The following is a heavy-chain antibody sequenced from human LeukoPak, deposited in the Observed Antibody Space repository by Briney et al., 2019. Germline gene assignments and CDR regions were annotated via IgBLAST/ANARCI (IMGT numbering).Heavy chain of an antibody. V-gene: IGHV4-61*02. J-gene: IGHJ6*03. CDR3: ARDNPAVTTHSHYYYYYMDV. CDR1: GGSISRGSYY. D-gene: IGHD4-11*01. Sequence: PSGTLSLTCTVSGGSISRGSYYWSWIRQPAGKGLEWIGRIYTSGSTNYNPSLKSRVTISVDTSKNQFSLKLSSVTAADTAVYYCARDNPAVTTHSHYYYYYMDVRGKGTTVTVSS. CDR2: IYTSGST.